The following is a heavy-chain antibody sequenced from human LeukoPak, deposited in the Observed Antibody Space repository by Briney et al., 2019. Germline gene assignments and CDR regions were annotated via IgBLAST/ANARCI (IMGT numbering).Heavy chain of an antibody. CDR3: ARVLVESYQLLDFDY. J-gene: IGHJ4*02. CDR2: ISAYNGNT. D-gene: IGHD2-2*01. V-gene: IGHV1-18*01. Sequence: ASVKVSCKASGYTFTSYGISWVRQAPGQGLEWMGWISAYNGNTNYAQKLQGRVTMTTDTSTSTAYMELRSLRSDDTAVYYCARVLVESYQLLDFDYWGQGTLVTVSS. CDR1: GYTFTSYG.